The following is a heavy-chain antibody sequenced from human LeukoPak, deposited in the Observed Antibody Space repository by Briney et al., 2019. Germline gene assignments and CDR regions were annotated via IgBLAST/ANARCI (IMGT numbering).Heavy chain of an antibody. D-gene: IGHD2-2*02. CDR3: ARARVVVPAAIGVQDY. CDR1: GRILSSSDYY. V-gene: IGHV4-39*07. CDR2: IYYSGST. Sequence: ASETLSLTCTVSGRILSSSDYYWGWIRQPPGKGLEWVGSIYYSGSTYYNPSLKSRVTISLDTSKNQFSLKLNSVTAADTAVYYCARARVVVPAAIGVQDYWGQGTLVTVSS. J-gene: IGHJ4*02.